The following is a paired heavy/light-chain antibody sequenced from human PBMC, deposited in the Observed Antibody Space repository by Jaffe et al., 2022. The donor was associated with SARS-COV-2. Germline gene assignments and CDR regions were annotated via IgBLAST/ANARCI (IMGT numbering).Light chain of an antibody. V-gene: IGKV1-39*01. CDR1: QSISSY. CDR2: AAS. CDR3: QQSYSTLT. J-gene: IGKJ1*01. Sequence: DIQMTQSPSSLSASVGDRVTITCRASQSISSYLNWYQQKPGKAPKLLIYAASSLQSGVPSRFSGSGSGTDFTLTISSLQPEDFATYYCQQSYSTLTFGQGTKVEIK.
Heavy chain of an antibody. CDR2: ISYDGSNK. Sequence: QVQLVESGGGVVQPGRSLRLSCAASGFTFSSYAMHWVRQAPGKGLEWVAVISYDGSNKYYADSVKGRFTISRDNSKNTLYLQMNSLRAEDTAVYYCARDLFPYYYDSSGYSGAGIDPWGQGTLVTVSS. V-gene: IGHV3-30*04. J-gene: IGHJ5*02. CDR1: GFTFSSYA. CDR3: ARDLFPYYYDSSGYSGAGIDP. D-gene: IGHD3-22*01.